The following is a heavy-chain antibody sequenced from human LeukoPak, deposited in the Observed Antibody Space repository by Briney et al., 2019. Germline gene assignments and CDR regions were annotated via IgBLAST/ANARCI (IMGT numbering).Heavy chain of an antibody. CDR1: GLIFSHYG. CDR2: IWYDGSKK. Sequence: PGTSLRLSCAASGLIFSHYGMHWVRQSPGKGLDWVALIWYDGSKKYYADSVKGRFTISRDNAKDTLYLQMDSLRVGDTAVYYCTVWSGSSYLEYLQHWGQGTLVSVSA. V-gene: IGHV3-33*01. CDR3: TVWSGSSYLEYLQH. D-gene: IGHD1-26*01. J-gene: IGHJ1*01.